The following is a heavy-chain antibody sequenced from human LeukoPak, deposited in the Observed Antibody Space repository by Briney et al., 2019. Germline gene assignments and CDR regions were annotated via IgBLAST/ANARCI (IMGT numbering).Heavy chain of an antibody. CDR2: IYSGDTT. J-gene: IGHJ4*02. CDR3: ASILRSSSGYYFDY. CDR1: GFTVSTNY. Sequence: GGSLRLSCAASGFTVSTNYMSWVRQAPGKGLEWVSVIYSGDTTFYADSVRGKFTISRDNSKDTLYLQMNSLRAEDTAVYYCASILRSSSGYYFDYWGQGTLVTVSS. D-gene: IGHD3-10*01. V-gene: IGHV3-66*01.